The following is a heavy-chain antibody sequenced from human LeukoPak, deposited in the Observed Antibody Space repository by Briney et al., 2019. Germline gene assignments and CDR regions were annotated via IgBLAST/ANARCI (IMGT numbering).Heavy chain of an antibody. J-gene: IGHJ4*02. V-gene: IGHV4-34*01. D-gene: IGHD2-8*01. Sequence: PSETLSLTCGVYGGSLTGYYWTWVRQPPGNRPEWIGEVNHSGGTNYNPSLKSRVTISVDTSRTQFSLKMNSVTAADTAVYYCARGNVLMLYATLDSWGQGTLVTVSS. CDR1: GGSLTGYY. CDR2: VNHSGGT. CDR3: ARGNVLMLYATLDS.